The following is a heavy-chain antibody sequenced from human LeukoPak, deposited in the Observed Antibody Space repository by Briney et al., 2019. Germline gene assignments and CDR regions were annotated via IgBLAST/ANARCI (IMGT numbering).Heavy chain of an antibody. D-gene: IGHD5-24*01. CDR3: ARVTNLEMATIALYYFDY. Sequence: SETLSLTCTVSGGSISSSSYYWGWIRQPPGKGLEWIGSIYYSGSTNYNPSLKSRVTISVDTSKNQFSLKLSSVTAADTAVYYCARVTNLEMATIALYYFDYWGQGTLVTVSS. V-gene: IGHV4-39*07. J-gene: IGHJ4*02. CDR1: GGSISSSSYY. CDR2: IYYSGST.